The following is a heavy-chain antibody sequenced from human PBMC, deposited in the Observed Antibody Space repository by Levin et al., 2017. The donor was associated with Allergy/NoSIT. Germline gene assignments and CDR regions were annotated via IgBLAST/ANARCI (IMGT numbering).Heavy chain of an antibody. CDR3: ARESRAYNWFDP. V-gene: IGHV1-69*06. CDR1: GGTFSSYA. J-gene: IGHJ5*02. Sequence: SVKVSCKASGGTFSSYAISWVRQAPGQGLEWMGGIIPIFGTANYAQKFQGRVTITADKSTSTAYMELSSLRSEDTAVYYCARESRAYNWFDPWGQGTLVTVSS. CDR2: IIPIFGTA.